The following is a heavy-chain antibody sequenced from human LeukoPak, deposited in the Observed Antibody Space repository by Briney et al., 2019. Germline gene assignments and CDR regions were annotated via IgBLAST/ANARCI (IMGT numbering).Heavy chain of an antibody. J-gene: IGHJ4*02. CDR3: ASRLVVAATPRFDY. Sequence: GSSVKVSCKASGGTFSSYAISWVRQAPGQGLEWMGRIIPILGIANYAQKFQGRVTITADKSTSTAYMELSSLRSEDTAVYYCASRLVVAATPRFDYWGQGTLVTVSS. D-gene: IGHD2-15*01. CDR2: IIPILGIA. V-gene: IGHV1-69*04. CDR1: GGTFSSYA.